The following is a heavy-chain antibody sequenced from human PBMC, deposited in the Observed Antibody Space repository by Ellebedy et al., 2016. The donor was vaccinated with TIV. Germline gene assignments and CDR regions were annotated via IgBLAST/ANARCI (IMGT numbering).Heavy chain of an antibody. J-gene: IGHJ4*02. CDR3: ARGQGIYDY. Sequence: MPSETLSLTCTVSGGSISSYYWSWIRQPPGKGLEWIGYIYYSGSTNYNPSLKSRVTISVDTSKNQFSLKLSSVTAADTAVYYCARGQGIYDYWGQGTLVTVSS. V-gene: IGHV4-59*01. CDR2: IYYSGST. CDR1: GGSISSYY.